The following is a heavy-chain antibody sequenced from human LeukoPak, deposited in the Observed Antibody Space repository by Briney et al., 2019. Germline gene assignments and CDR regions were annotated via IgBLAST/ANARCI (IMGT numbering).Heavy chain of an antibody. V-gene: IGHV4-34*01. J-gene: IGHJ6*02. CDR2: INHSGST. CDR3: ARGVRGVIIPRYYYYGMDV. CDR1: GGSFSGYY. D-gene: IGHD3-10*01. Sequence: SETLSLTCAIYGGSFSGYYWSWIRQPPGKGLEWIGEINHSGSTSYNPSLKSRVTISVDTSKNQFSLKLSSVTAADTAVYYCARGVRGVIIPRYYYYGMDVWGQGTTVTVSS.